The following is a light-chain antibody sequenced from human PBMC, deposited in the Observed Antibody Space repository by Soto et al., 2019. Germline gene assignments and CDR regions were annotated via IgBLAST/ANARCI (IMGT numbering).Light chain of an antibody. J-gene: IGKJ2*01. CDR3: QQRCYRPPGYA. Sequence: EVVLTQSPDTLSLSPGDRATLSCRASQSVSTSLGWYQRKFGQAPRLLIYDASKRATGIPARCSGRGSGTDFTLTISSLEPEDVAVYDCQQRCYRPPGYALGQGTRLEI. CDR1: QSVSTS. V-gene: IGKV3-11*01. CDR2: DAS.